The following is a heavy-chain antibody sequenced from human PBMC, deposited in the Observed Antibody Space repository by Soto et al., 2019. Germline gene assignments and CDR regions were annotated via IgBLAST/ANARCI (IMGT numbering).Heavy chain of an antibody. Sequence: QVQLQESGPGLVKPSQTLSLTWSVSGASTVSHYHWTWIRQPPGKGLEWMGYIFNSGTTFYNRSLTSRLSISMDTSGNHFSLELRSVTAADTAVYYCALALGPTTGLDYWGQGTLVTVS. J-gene: IGHJ4*02. CDR3: ALALGPTTGLDY. CDR2: IFNSGTT. V-gene: IGHV4-31*02. D-gene: IGHD1-26*01. CDR1: GASTVSHYH.